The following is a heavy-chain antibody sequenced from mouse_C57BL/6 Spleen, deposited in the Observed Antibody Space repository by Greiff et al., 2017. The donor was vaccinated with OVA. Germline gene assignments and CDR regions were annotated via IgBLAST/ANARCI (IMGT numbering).Heavy chain of an antibody. J-gene: IGHJ4*01. CDR3: ARGSSYAMDY. D-gene: IGHD1-1*01. CDR1: GYTFTSYW. V-gene: IGHV1-64*01. Sequence: QVQLQQPGAELVKPGASVKLSCKASGYTFTSYWMHWVKQRPGQGLEWIGMIHPNSGSTNYNEKFKGKATLTVDKSSSTAYMQLSSLTSEDSAVYYCARGSSYAMDYWGQGTSVTVSS. CDR2: IHPNSGST.